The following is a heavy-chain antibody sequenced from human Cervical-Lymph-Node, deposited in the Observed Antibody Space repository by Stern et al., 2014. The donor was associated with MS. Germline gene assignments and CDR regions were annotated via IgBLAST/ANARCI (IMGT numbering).Heavy chain of an antibody. Sequence: VQLGESGAEVKKPGASVKVSCKVSGYTLTESSMHCVRQAPEKGLEWMGRFDPEDGETVYAQKFQGRVTMTEDTSTNTAYMELSSLRSEDTALYYCATDLSEPYYFDFWGQGTLLTVSS. CDR1: GYTLTESS. CDR2: FDPEDGET. CDR3: ATDLSEPYYFDF. V-gene: IGHV1-24*01. J-gene: IGHJ4*02.